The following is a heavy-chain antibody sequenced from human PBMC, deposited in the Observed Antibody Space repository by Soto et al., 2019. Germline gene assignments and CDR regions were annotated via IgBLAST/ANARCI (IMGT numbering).Heavy chain of an antibody. CDR2: IIPIFGTA. CDR3: ARASITIFGVVTNYYYYYGMDV. V-gene: IGHV1-69*12. Sequence: QVQLVQSGAEVKKPGSSVKVSCKASGGTFSSYAISWVRQAPGQGLEWMGGIIPIFGTANYAQKFQGRVTIAADDSTSTAYMELSSLSTEDTAVYYCARASITIFGVVTNYYYYYGMDVWGRGTTVTVSS. D-gene: IGHD3-3*01. CDR1: GGTFSSYA. J-gene: IGHJ6*02.